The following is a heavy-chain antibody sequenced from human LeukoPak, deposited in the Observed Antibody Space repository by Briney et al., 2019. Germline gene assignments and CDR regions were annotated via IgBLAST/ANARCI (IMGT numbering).Heavy chain of an antibody. CDR2: IYHSGTT. V-gene: IGHV4-59*02. Sequence: SETLSLTCAVSGGSVNDYYWSWIRQPPGKGLEWIGYIYHSGTTNFNPSLRSRVAVSIDTSKNQFSLRLSSVTPADTAVFYCARDNRRGYDSSGYDYWGQGTLVTVSS. CDR1: GGSVNDYY. D-gene: IGHD3-22*01. CDR3: ARDNRRGYDSSGYDY. J-gene: IGHJ4*02.